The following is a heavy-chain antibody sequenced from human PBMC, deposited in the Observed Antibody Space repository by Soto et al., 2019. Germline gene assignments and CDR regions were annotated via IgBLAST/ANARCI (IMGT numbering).Heavy chain of an antibody. V-gene: IGHV4-59*01. J-gene: IGHJ6*02. CDR1: GGSISSYY. CDR2: IYYSGST. D-gene: IGHD3-10*01. Sequence: SETLSLTCTVSGGSISSYYWSWIRQPPGKGLEWIGYIYYSGSTNYNPSLKSRVTISVDTSKNQFSLKLSSVTAADTAVYYCARDYYGSGSYYGYYYGMDVWGQGTTVTVSS. CDR3: ARDYYGSGSYYGYYYGMDV.